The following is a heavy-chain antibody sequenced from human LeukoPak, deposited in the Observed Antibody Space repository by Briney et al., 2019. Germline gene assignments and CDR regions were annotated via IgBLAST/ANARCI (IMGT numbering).Heavy chain of an antibody. V-gene: IGHV3-53*01. J-gene: IGHJ4*02. CDR2: LYSGGST. CDR1: GFTVSSSF. CDR3: ATGSDASPFDC. Sequence: PGGSLRLSCAAPGFTVSSSFMSWVRQAPGRGLEWVSVLYSGGSTYSPDSVKGRFTISRDNSKNTLYPQMNSLRVEDTAVYYCATGSDASPFDCWGQGTMVTVSS. D-gene: IGHD2-15*01.